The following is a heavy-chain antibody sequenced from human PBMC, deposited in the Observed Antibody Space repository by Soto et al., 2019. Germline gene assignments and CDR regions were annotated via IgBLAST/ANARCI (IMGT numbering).Heavy chain of an antibody. J-gene: IGHJ6*02. CDR3: AKDLNAYGDYYYGMDV. CDR1: GFTFSSYG. D-gene: IGHD4-17*01. Sequence: PGGSLRLSCAASGFTFSSYGMHWVRQAPCKGLEWVAVISYDGSNKYYADSVKGRFTISRDNSKNTLYLQMNSLRAEDTAVYYCAKDLNAYGDYYYGMDVWGQGTTVTVSS. CDR2: ISYDGSNK. V-gene: IGHV3-30*18.